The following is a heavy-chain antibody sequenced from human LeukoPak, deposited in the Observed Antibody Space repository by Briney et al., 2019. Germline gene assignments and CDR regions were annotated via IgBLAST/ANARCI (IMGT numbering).Heavy chain of an antibody. CDR3: ARDPSQKGAHYMDV. Sequence: SETLSLTCTVSGGSFSSYYWSWIRQPPGKGLEYIGYIYYSGSTNYNPSLKSRLTISVDKSKNQFYLKLSSVTAADTAVYYCARDPSQKGAHYMDVWGKGTTVTISS. J-gene: IGHJ6*03. CDR2: IYYSGST. D-gene: IGHD3-16*01. V-gene: IGHV4-59*01. CDR1: GGSFSSYY.